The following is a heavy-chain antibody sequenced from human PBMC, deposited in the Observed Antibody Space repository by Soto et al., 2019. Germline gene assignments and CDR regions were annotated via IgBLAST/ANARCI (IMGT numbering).Heavy chain of an antibody. D-gene: IGHD1-7*01. Sequence: ASVKVSCKASGYTFTSYYMHWVRQAPGQGLEWMGIINPSGGSTSYAQKFQGRVTMTRDTSTSTVYMELSSLRSEDTAVYYCARGDLELLYYYGMDVWGQGTTLTVPS. J-gene: IGHJ6*02. CDR1: GYTFTSYY. CDR3: ARGDLELLYYYGMDV. V-gene: IGHV1-46*01. CDR2: INPSGGST.